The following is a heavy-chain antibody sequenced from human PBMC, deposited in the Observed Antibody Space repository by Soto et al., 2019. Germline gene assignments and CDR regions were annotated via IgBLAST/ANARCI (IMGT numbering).Heavy chain of an antibody. J-gene: IGHJ4*02. CDR1: GYTFTSYY. CDR3: ARDLVPTVANPGPLNY. CDR2: INPSGGTT. Sequence: ASVKVSCKASGYTFTSYYLHWVRQAPGQGLEWLGIINPSGGTTTYAQKFQGRVTVTSDTSTSTVYVELSSLRSDDTAVYYCARDLVPTVANPGPLNYWGQGTLVPVSS. V-gene: IGHV1-46*01. D-gene: IGHD4-17*01.